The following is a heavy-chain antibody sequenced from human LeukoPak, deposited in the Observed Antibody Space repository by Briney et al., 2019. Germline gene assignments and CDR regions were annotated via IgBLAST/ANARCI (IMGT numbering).Heavy chain of an antibody. D-gene: IGHD3-22*01. J-gene: IGHJ4*02. CDR3: ARAGTLYYYDSSSYYPF. V-gene: IGHV4-38-2*01. CDR1: GYSISSGYY. CDR2: IYHSGST. Sequence: PSETLSLTCAVSGYSISSGYYWGWIRQPPGKGLEWIGSIYHSGSTYYNPSLKSRVTISVDTSKNQFSLKLSSVTAADTAVYYRARAGTLYYYDSSSYYPFWGQGTLVTVSS.